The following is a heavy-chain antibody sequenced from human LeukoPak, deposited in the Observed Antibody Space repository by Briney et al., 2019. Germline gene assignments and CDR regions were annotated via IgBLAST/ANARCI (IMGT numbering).Heavy chain of an antibody. CDR3: ARGGAARRYYYYYGMDV. CDR2: INHSGST. J-gene: IGHJ6*02. V-gene: IGHV4-34*01. D-gene: IGHD6-6*01. CDR1: GGPSSGSS. Sequence: SETLSLTSAAYGGPSSGSSWSWIRQPPGKGLGWIGEINHSGSTNYTPSLKSRVTISVDTSKNQFSLKLSSVTAADTAVYYCARGGAARRYYYYYGMDVWGQGTTVTVSS.